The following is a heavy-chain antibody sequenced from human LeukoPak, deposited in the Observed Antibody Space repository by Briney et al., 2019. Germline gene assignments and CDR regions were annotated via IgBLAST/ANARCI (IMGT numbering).Heavy chain of an antibody. CDR1: RNTFTSYY. CDR3: ARVDLGSQRSSNAFDI. Sequence: GASVKVSCKASRNTFTSYYMHWVRQAPGQGLEWMGVINPSGGSTSYAQKFQGRVTMTRDTSTSTVYMELSSLRSEDTAVYYCARVDLGSQRSSNAFDIWGQGTMVTVSS. D-gene: IGHD1-26*01. V-gene: IGHV1-46*01. CDR2: INPSGGST. J-gene: IGHJ3*02.